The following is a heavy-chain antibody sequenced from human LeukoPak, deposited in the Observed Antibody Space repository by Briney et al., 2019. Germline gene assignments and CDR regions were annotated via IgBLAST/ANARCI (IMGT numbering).Heavy chain of an antibody. D-gene: IGHD6-13*01. CDR2: ISYDGSNK. V-gene: IGHV3-30-3*01. J-gene: IGHJ4*02. Sequence: GGSLRLSCAASGFTFSSYAMHWVRQAPGKGLEWVAVISYDGSNKYYADSVKGRFTISRDNAKNSLYLQMNSLRAEDTAVYYCAREGAAAGNYFDYWGQGTLVTVSS. CDR1: GFTFSSYA. CDR3: AREGAAAGNYFDY.